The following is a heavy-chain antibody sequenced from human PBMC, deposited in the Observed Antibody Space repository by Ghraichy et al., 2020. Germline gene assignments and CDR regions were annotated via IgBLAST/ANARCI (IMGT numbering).Heavy chain of an antibody. CDR2: IYHSGST. CDR3: ASLGSSTSSTYFDY. Sequence: ESLNISCAVSGGSISSSNWWSWVRQPPGKGLEWIGEIYHSGSTNYNPSLKSRVTISVDKSKNQFSLKLSSVTAADTAVYYCASLGSSTSSTYFDYWGQGTLVTVSS. D-gene: IGHD2-2*01. CDR1: GGSISSSNW. V-gene: IGHV4-4*02. J-gene: IGHJ4*02.